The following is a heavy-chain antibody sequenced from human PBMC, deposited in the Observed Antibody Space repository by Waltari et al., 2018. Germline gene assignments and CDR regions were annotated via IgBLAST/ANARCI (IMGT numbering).Heavy chain of an antibody. V-gene: IGHV3-33*01. Sequence: QVQLVESGGGVVQPGRSLRLSCAASGFTFSRFGMHWVRQAPGKGLEWVAVIWHDGSNAYYVDSVKGRFTISRDNSKNTLYLQMNSLRAEDSAVYYCASQSTTLFDYWGQGTLVTVSS. D-gene: IGHD2-15*01. J-gene: IGHJ4*02. CDR2: IWHDGSNA. CDR1: GFTFSRFG. CDR3: ASQSTTLFDY.